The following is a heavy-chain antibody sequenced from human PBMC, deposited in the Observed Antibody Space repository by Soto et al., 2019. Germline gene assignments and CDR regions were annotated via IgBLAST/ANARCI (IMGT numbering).Heavy chain of an antibody. V-gene: IGHV4-34*01. J-gene: IGHJ6*02. CDR1: GGSFSGYY. CDR3: ARFQGLFYYYYGMDV. CDR2: INHSGST. Sequence: QVQLQQWGAGLLKTSETLSLTCAVYGGSFSGYYWSWIRQPPGKGLEWIGEINHSGSTNYNPSLKSRVTISVDTSKNQFSLKLSSVTAADTAVYYCARFQGLFYYYYGMDVWGQGTTVTVSS.